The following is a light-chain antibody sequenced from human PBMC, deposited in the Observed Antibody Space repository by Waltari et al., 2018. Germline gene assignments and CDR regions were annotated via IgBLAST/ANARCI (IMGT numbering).Light chain of an antibody. CDR1: YSNVGNNV. CDR3: ASWDESLNGRGV. J-gene: IGLJ2*01. Sequence: QSELTQPPSASGTPGQKVTISCSGRYSNVGNNVVNWYQQFPGTAPKHLIYRSDQGPSEVPDRFSGSKYGTSASLAIIGLRSDDEADYYCASWDESLNGRGVFGGGTKLTVL. V-gene: IGLV1-44*01. CDR2: RSD.